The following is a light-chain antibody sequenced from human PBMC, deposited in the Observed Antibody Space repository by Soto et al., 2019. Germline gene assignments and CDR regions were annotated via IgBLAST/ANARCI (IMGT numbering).Light chain of an antibody. J-gene: IGLJ2*01. CDR1: RSDVGVYNY. CDR2: DVS. CDR3: CSYGGGYTPLV. Sequence: QSALTQPRSVSASPGQSVTLSCTGSRSDVGVYNYVSWYQQHPGKAPKLMIYDVSKRPSGVPGRFSGAKSGNTASLTISGLHAEDEADYYCCSYGGGYTPLVFGGGTKLTVL. V-gene: IGLV2-11*01.